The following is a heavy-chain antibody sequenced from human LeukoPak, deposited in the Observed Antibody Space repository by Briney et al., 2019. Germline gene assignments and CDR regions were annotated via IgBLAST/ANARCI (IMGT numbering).Heavy chain of an antibody. CDR2: IIPILGIA. D-gene: IGHD2-15*01. CDR1: GGTFSSYT. V-gene: IGHV1-69*04. J-gene: IGHJ6*02. Sequence: SVKVSCKASGGTFSSYTISWVRQAPGQGLEWIGRIIPILGIANYAQKFQGRVTITADKSTSTAYMELSSLRSEDTAVYYCARDIVVVVAASHYYYYGMDVWGQGTTVTVSS. CDR3: ARDIVVVVAASHYYYYGMDV.